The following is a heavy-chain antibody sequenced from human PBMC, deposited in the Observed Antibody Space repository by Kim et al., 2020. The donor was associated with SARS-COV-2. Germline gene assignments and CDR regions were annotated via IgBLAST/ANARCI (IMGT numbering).Heavy chain of an antibody. J-gene: IGHJ4*02. V-gene: IGHV3-23*01. CDR3: AKDPSSSSPFYFDF. CDR1: GFTFGDYA. Sequence: GGSLRLSCAASGFTFGDYAMSWVRQAPGKGLEWVSTISGSGTSTFYADSVKGRFTISRDKSKNTVDLYMKSLRGEDTALYYCAKDPSSSSPFYFDFWGQGALVTVSS. CDR2: ISGSGTST. D-gene: IGHD6-6*01.